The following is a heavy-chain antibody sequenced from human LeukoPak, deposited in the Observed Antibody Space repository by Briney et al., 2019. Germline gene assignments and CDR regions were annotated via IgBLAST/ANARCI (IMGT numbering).Heavy chain of an antibody. Sequence: GGSLRLSCAASGFTFSNAWMSWVRQAPGKGLEWVSSISSSSIYIYYADSVKGRFTISRDNAKNSLFLQTNSLRAEDTAVYYCARGLWERLFDYWGQGSLVTVSS. CDR2: ISSSSIYI. CDR1: GFTFSNAW. V-gene: IGHV3-21*01. J-gene: IGHJ4*02. CDR3: ARGLWERLFDY. D-gene: IGHD1-26*01.